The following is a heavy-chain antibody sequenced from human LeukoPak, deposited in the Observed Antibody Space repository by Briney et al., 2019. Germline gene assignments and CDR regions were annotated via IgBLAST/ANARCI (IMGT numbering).Heavy chain of an antibody. CDR3: ARQLRRDQYYFDY. V-gene: IGHV1-18*01. D-gene: IGHD4-17*01. CDR2: ISAYNGDT. Sequence: HGASVKVSCKASGYTFTSYGFSWVRQAPGQGLEWMGWISAYNGDTKYALNLQGRVTMTADTSTSTAYMELRSLRSDDTAVYYCARQLRRDQYYFDYWGQGTLVTVSS. CDR1: GYTFTSYG. J-gene: IGHJ4*02.